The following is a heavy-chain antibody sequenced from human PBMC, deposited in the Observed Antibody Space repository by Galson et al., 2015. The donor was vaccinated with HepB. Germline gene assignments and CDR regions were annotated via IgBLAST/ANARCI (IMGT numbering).Heavy chain of an antibody. CDR3: GRFKSGSGCLDY. CDR2: IYYSGST. V-gene: IGHV4-59*01. Sequence: ETLSLTCTVSGGSISNYYWGWIRQPPGKGLEYIGHIYYSGSTKYNPSLRSRLIISVDTSKNQFSLKLNSVTAEDTAVYYCGRFKSGSGCLDYWGQGTLVTVSS. CDR1: GGSISNYY. D-gene: IGHD3-10*01. J-gene: IGHJ4*02.